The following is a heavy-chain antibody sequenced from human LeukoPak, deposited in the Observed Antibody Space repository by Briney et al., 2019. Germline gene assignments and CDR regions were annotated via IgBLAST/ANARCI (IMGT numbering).Heavy chain of an antibody. Sequence: GGSLRLSCVASGFTFSRHWMSWVRQAPGKGLEWVAIIKRDGSEKNYVDSVKGRFTISRDNSKNTLYLQMNSLRAEDTAVYYCARGAYGTGSYGDDWFDPWGQGTLVTVSS. CDR1: GFTFSRHW. V-gene: IGHV3-7*01. CDR2: IKRDGSEK. J-gene: IGHJ5*02. CDR3: ARGAYGTGSYGDDWFDP. D-gene: IGHD3-10*01.